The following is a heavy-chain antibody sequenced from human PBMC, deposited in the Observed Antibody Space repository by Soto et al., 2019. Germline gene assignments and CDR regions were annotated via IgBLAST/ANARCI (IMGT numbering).Heavy chain of an antibody. CDR2: IYYSGST. J-gene: IGHJ4*02. CDR3: AASVLTGYYGVFDY. Sequence: SETLSLTCAVSGGSISSGVYYWSWIRQHPGTGLEWIAYIYYSGSTNYNPSLKSRVTISVDTSKNQFSPNLSSVTAADTAVYYCAASVLTGYYGVFDYGGLGTLVTVS. V-gene: IGHV4-61*08. CDR1: GGSISSGVYY. D-gene: IGHD3-9*01.